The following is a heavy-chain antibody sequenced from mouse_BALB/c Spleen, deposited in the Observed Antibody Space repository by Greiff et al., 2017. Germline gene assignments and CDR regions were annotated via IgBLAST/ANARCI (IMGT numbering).Heavy chain of an antibody. Sequence: EVMLVESGGGLVKPGGSLKLSCAASGFTFSSYAMSWVRQSPEKRLEWVAEISSGGSYTYYPDSVKGRFTISRDNAKNTLYLQMSSLKSEDTAMYYCARHYYGSRDYYAMDYWGQGTSVTVSS. CDR3: ARHYYGSRDYYAMDY. V-gene: IGHV5-6*03. D-gene: IGHD1-1*01. J-gene: IGHJ4*01. CDR2: ISSGGSYT. CDR1: GFTFSSYA.